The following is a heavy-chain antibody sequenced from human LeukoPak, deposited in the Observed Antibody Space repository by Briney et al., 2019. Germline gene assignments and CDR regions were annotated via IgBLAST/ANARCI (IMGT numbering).Heavy chain of an antibody. CDR1: GGSISSYY. J-gene: IGHJ4*02. CDR3: PSHALGLHDYYFDY. CDR2: IYYSGST. V-gene: IGHV4-59*08. Sequence: SETLSLTCTVSGGSISSYYWSWIRQPPGKGLEWIGYIYYSGSTNYNPSLKSRVTISVDTSKNQFSLKLSSVTAADTAVYYCPSHALGLHDYYFDYWGQGTLVTLSS. D-gene: IGHD3-16*01.